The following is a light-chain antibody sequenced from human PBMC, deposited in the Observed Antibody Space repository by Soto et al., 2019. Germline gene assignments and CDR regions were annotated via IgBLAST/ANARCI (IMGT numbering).Light chain of an antibody. CDR1: QSISSY. Sequence: DIQMTQSPSSLSASVGDRVTITCRASQSISSYLNWYQHKPGKAPKLLIYAASSLQTGVPSRFRCSVFGTDFALTISILQRDDFATYYCQQPDSFPRTFGQVTKVEMK. J-gene: IGKJ1*01. CDR3: QQPDSFPRT. CDR2: AAS. V-gene: IGKV1-39*01.